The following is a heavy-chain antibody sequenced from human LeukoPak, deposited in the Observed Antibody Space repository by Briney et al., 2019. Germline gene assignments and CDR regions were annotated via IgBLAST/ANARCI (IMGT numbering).Heavy chain of an antibody. D-gene: IGHD1-14*01. CDR1: GFTFNSYS. CDR3: ARVSESEWNFDL. J-gene: IGHJ2*01. Sequence: GGSLRLSCAASGFTFNSYSMNWFRQAPGKGLEWVSSISSSSRFIYYADSVKGRFTISRDNAKNSLYLQMNSLRAEDTAVYYCARVSESEWNFDLWGRGTLVTVSS. CDR2: ISSSSRFI. V-gene: IGHV3-21*01.